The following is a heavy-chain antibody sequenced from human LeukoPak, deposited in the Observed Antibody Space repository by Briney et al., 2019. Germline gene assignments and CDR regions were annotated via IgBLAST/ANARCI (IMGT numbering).Heavy chain of an antibody. J-gene: IGHJ4*02. CDR2: IYYSGST. CDR1: GASFSSSTYY. D-gene: IGHD6-13*01. CDR3: ARHAGGISATGTRPFDY. Sequence: SETLSLTCTVSGASFSSSTYYWGWVRQPPGKGLEWIGSIYYSGSTYYNPSLKSRVTMSVDTSKNQFSLKLSSVTAADTAVYYCARHAGGISATGTRPFDYWGQGTLVTVSS. V-gene: IGHV4-39*01.